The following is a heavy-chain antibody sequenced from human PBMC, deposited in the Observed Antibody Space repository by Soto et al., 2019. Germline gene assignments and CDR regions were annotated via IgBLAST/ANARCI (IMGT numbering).Heavy chain of an antibody. V-gene: IGHV3-73*01. J-gene: IGHJ4*02. D-gene: IGHD6-19*01. CDR3: TCPFSSCWYEWGN. CDR1: RFSFCDSA. CDR2: IRSKANNYAT. Sequence: SLRLCCAASRFSFCDSAVTGVLQTSLRGLEWLGRIRSKANNYATSYAASMKGRFTISRDDSKNTSYLQMNSLRTVDTVVYYCTCPFSSCWYEWGNWGQRILGTLSS.